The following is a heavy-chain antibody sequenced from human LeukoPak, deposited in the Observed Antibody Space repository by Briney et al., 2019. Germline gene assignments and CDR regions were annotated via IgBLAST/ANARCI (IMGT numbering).Heavy chain of an antibody. J-gene: IGHJ4*02. Sequence: ASVKVSCKASGYTFTSYGISWVRQAPGQGLEWMGWISAYNGNTNYAQKLQGRVTMTTDTSTSTAYMELRSLRSDDTAVYYCARDSRIVVVPAAMSGDYWGRGTLVTVSS. D-gene: IGHD2-2*01. CDR2: ISAYNGNT. V-gene: IGHV1-18*01. CDR1: GYTFTSYG. CDR3: ARDSRIVVVPAAMSGDY.